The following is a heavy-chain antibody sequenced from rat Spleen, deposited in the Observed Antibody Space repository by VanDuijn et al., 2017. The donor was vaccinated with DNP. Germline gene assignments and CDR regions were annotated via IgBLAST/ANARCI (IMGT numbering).Heavy chain of an antibody. CDR3: TTDFERGY. Sequence: EVQLVESGGGLVQPGRSLKLSCVASGFTFSNYNMAWVRQAPKKGLEWVASITSSGGGTSYRDSVRGRFTISRDNAKTTLYLQMDSLRSDDTANYYCTTDFERGYWGQGVMVTVSS. CDR1: GFTFSNYN. CDR2: ITSSGGGT. J-gene: IGHJ2*01. D-gene: IGHD1-11*01. V-gene: IGHV5-27*01.